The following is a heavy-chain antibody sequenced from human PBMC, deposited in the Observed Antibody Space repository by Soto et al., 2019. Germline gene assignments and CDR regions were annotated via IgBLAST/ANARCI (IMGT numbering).Heavy chain of an antibody. D-gene: IGHD6-13*01. J-gene: IGHJ4*02. V-gene: IGHV3-64*01. CDR2: ISSNGGST. CDR3: ARGRGSSWYYFDY. Sequence: GGSLRLSCAASGFTFSSYAMHWVRQAPGKGLEYVSAISSNGGSTYYANSVKGRFTITRDNSKDTLYLQMGSLRAEYMAVYYCARGRGSSWYYFDYWGQGTLVTVSS. CDR1: GFTFSSYA.